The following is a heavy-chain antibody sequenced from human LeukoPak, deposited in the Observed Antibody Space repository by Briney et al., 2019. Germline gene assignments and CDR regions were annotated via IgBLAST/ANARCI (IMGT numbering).Heavy chain of an antibody. CDR3: ARDYGGNSYDAFDI. Sequence: ASVKVSCKASGYTFTSYGINWVRQAPGQGLEWMGWISAYNGNTNYAQKLQDRVTMTTDTSTSTAYMELRGLRSDDTAVYYCARDYGGNSYDAFDIWGQGTMVTVSS. CDR1: GYTFTSYG. V-gene: IGHV1-18*01. J-gene: IGHJ3*02. CDR2: ISAYNGNT. D-gene: IGHD4-23*01.